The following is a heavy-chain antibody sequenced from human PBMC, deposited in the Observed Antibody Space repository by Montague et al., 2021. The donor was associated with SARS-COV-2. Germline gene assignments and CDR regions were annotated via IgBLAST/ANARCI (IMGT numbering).Heavy chain of an antibody. V-gene: IGHV4-61*02. J-gene: IGHJ3*02. CDR1: GGSISSGSYY. Sequence: TLSLTCTVSGGSISSGSYYWSWIRQPAGKGLEWIGRIYTSGSTNYNPSLKSRVTISVDTSKNQFSLKLSSVTAAGTAVYYCARDLAPYYGSGSYYNPIEAFDIWGQGTMVTVSS. CDR3: ARDLAPYYGSGSYYNPIEAFDI. D-gene: IGHD3-10*01. CDR2: IYTSGST.